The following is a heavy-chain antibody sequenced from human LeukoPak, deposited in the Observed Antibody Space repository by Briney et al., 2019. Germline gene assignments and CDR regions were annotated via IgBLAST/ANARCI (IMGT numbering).Heavy chain of an antibody. CDR3: ARRVRLWLVRGFNY. J-gene: IGHJ4*02. V-gene: IGHV4-34*01. CDR1: GGSFSGYY. Sequence: SETLSLTCAVYGGSFSGYYWSWIRQPPGKGLEWIGEINHSGSTNYNPSLKSRVTISVDTSKNQFSLKLSSVTAADTAVYYCARRVRLWLVRGFNYWGQGTLVTVSS. CDR2: INHSGST. D-gene: IGHD6-19*01.